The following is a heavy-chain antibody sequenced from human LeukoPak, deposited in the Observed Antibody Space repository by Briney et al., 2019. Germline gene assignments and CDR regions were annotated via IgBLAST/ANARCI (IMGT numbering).Heavy chain of an antibody. CDR2: IKSKPDGGTT. CDR1: GFTFSNAW. J-gene: IGHJ4*02. V-gene: IGHV3-15*01. D-gene: IGHD3-10*01. CDR3: TTPNGGY. Sequence: GGSLRLSCAASGFTFSNAWMSWVRQAPGKGLEWVGRIKSKPDGGTTDYAAPVKGRFTISRDDSKNTLYLQMNSLKTEDTAVYYCTTPNGGYWGQGTLVTVSS.